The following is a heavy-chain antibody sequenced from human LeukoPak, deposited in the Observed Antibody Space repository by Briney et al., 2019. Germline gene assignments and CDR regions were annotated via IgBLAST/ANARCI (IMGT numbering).Heavy chain of an antibody. J-gene: IGHJ4*02. Sequence: ASVKVSCKASGYTFTGYYMHWVRQAPGQGLEWMGWIDPNSGGTNYAQKLQGRVTMTRDTSTSTAYMELSRLTSDDTALYYCARASSVVTAAPQGYWGQGTLVTVSS. D-gene: IGHD2-21*02. CDR3: ARASSVVTAAPQGY. V-gene: IGHV1-2*02. CDR1: GYTFTGYY. CDR2: IDPNSGGT.